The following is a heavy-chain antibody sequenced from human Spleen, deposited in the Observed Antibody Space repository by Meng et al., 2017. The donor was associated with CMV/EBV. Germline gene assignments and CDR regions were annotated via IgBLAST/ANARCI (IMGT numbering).Heavy chain of an antibody. CDR3: ARDRIEYYDFWSGYYRLLDYYGMDV. Sequence: GESLKISCAASGFTFSSYEMNWVRQAPGKGLEWVSYISSSGSTIYYADSVKGRFTISRDNAKNSLYLQMNSLRAEDTAVYYCARDRIEYYDFWSGYYRLLDYYGMDVWGQGTTVTVSS. CDR2: ISSSGSTI. J-gene: IGHJ6*02. D-gene: IGHD3-3*01. CDR1: GFTFSSYE. V-gene: IGHV3-48*03.